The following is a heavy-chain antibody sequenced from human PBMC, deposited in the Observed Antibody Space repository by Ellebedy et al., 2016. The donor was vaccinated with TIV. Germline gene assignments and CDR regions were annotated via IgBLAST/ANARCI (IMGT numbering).Heavy chain of an antibody. CDR3: TRTSSSWYLAAFDI. J-gene: IGHJ3*02. Sequence: GGSLRLSCTASGFTFGYYAMAWFRQAPGKGLEWVGFIRSKAYGGTTEYAASVKGRFTISRDDSKSIAYLQMNSLKTEDTAVYYCTRTSSSWYLAAFDIWGQGTMVTVSS. D-gene: IGHD6-13*01. V-gene: IGHV3-49*03. CDR2: IRSKAYGGTT. CDR1: GFTFGYYA.